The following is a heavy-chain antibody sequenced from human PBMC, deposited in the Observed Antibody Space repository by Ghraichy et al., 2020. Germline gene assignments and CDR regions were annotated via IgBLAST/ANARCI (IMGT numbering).Heavy chain of an antibody. J-gene: IGHJ6*02. D-gene: IGHD3-22*01. CDR3: ARDRYYDSSGYIYYYYGMDV. CDR1: GGTFSSYA. Sequence: SVKVSCKASGGTFSSYAISWVRQAPGQGLEWMGGIIPIFGTANYAQKFQGRVTITADKSTSTAYMELSSLRSEDTAVYYCARDRYYDSSGYIYYYYGMDVWGQGTTVTVSS. CDR2: IIPIFGTA. V-gene: IGHV1-69*06.